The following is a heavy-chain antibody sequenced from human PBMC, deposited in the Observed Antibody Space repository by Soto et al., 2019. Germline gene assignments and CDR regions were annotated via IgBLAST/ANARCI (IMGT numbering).Heavy chain of an antibody. D-gene: IGHD6-13*01. CDR3: ARGGAAAGVDY. V-gene: IGHV4-30-2*01. CDR2: IYYSGST. Sequence: SETLSLTCAVSGASISSGGYSWSWIRQPPGRGLEWIWYIYYSGSTNYNPSLKSRVTMSVDRSKNQFSLKLNSVTAADTAVYYCARGGAAAGVDYWGQGTLVTVSS. CDR1: GASISSGGYS. J-gene: IGHJ4*02.